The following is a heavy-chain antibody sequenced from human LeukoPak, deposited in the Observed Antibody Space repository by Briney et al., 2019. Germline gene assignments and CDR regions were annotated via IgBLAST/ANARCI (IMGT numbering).Heavy chain of an antibody. Sequence: GSSVKVPCKASGGTFSSYTISWVRQAPGQGLEWMGRIIPILGIANYAQKFQGRVTITADKSTSTAYMELSSLRSEDTAVYYCASGYCSSTSCYLYHMDVWGKGTTVTVSS. J-gene: IGHJ6*03. D-gene: IGHD2-2*03. V-gene: IGHV1-69*02. CDR1: GGTFSSYT. CDR2: IIPILGIA. CDR3: ASGYCSSTSCYLYHMDV.